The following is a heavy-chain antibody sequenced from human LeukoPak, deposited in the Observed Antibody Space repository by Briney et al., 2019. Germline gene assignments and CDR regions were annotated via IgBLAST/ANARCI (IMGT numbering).Heavy chain of an antibody. J-gene: IGHJ4*02. D-gene: IGHD3-3*01. CDR3: ASLVEWFHI. CDR2: IIPIFGTA. CDR1: GYTFTSYG. V-gene: IGHV1-69*13. Sequence: ASVKVSCKASGYTFTSYGISWVRQAPGQGLEWMGGIIPIFGTANYAQKFQGRVTITADESTSTAYMELSSLRSEDTAVYYCASLVEWFHIWGQGTLVTVSS.